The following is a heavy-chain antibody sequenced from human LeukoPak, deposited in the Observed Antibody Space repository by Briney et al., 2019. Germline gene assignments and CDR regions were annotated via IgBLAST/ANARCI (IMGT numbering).Heavy chain of an antibody. CDR2: ISVSGGGT. D-gene: IGHD3-10*01. V-gene: IGHV3-23*01. CDR1: GFTFSSYG. J-gene: IGHJ4*02. Sequence: SGGSLRLSCAASGFTFSSYGMSWVRQAPGTGLGWVSAISVSGGGTYYADSVQGRFTISRDNSTNTLYLQMNSLRAEDTAVYYCAKGTEPYYGSGSYYPDYWGQGTLVTVSS. CDR3: AKGTEPYYGSGSYYPDY.